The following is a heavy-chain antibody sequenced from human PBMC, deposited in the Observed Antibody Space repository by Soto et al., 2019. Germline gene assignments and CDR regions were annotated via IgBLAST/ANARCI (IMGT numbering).Heavy chain of an antibody. J-gene: IGHJ5*02. Sequence: GASVKVSCKASGDAFSSYAISWVRQAPGQGLEWMGGFIPILGTPNYGQKFQGRVTITADKSTSTAYMELSSLRSEDTAVYYCARERSRYDRSAYYRPDPWGQGTLVTVSS. CDR3: ARERSRYDRSAYYRPDP. CDR2: FIPILGTP. CDR1: GDAFSSYA. D-gene: IGHD3-22*01. V-gene: IGHV1-69*10.